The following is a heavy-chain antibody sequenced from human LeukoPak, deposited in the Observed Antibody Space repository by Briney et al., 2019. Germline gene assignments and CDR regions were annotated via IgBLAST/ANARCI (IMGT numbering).Heavy chain of an antibody. Sequence: NPSETLSLTCAVYGGSFSGYYWSWIRQPPGKGLEWIGEINHSGSTNYNPSLKSRVTISVDTSKNQFSLKLSSVTAADTAVYYCARVLSQHRPHYYYYMDVWGKGTTVTVSS. CDR2: INHSGST. V-gene: IGHV4-34*01. J-gene: IGHJ6*03. D-gene: IGHD3-10*01. CDR3: ARVLSQHRPHYYYYMDV. CDR1: GGSFSGYY.